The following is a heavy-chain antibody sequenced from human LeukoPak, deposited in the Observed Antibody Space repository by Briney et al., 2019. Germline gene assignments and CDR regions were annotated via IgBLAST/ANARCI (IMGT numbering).Heavy chain of an antibody. V-gene: IGHV3-30-3*01. J-gene: IGHJ4*02. CDR2: ISYDGSNK. Sequence: GGSLRLSCAVSGFTFNRYAMHWVRQAPGKGLEWVTVISYDGSNKYYADSVKGRFTISRDNSKNTLYLQMNSLRAEDTAVYYCARDANYDFWGQGTLVTVSS. CDR1: GFTFNRYA. CDR3: ARDANYDF.